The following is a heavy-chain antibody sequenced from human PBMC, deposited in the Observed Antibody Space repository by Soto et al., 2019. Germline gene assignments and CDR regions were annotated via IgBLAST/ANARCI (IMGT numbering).Heavy chain of an antibody. Sequence: PSETLSLTCSVSGASVSDKPFYWRWLRQAPGKGLEWVGYIYYSGTTNYNPSLKGRITISVDTSKNQFSLRPKSVTAADTALYYCARTTAVPNTLRSRDYFDDWGQGTLVTVSS. CDR3: ARTTAVPNTLRSRDYFDD. V-gene: IGHV4-61*01. D-gene: IGHD4-17*01. J-gene: IGHJ4*02. CDR2: IYYSGTT. CDR1: GASVSDKPFY.